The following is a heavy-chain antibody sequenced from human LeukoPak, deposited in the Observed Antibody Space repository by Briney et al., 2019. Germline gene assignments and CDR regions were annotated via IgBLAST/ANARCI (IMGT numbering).Heavy chain of an antibody. CDR1: GGSISSYY. CDR3: ARERSNYYDSSGYDY. CDR2: IYTSGST. Sequence: PSETLSLTCTVSGGSISSYYWSWIRHPAGKGLEWIGRIYTSGSTNYDPSLKSRVTMSVDTSKNQFSLKLSSVTAADTAVYYCARERSNYYDSSGYDYWGQGTLVTVSS. J-gene: IGHJ4*02. D-gene: IGHD3-22*01. V-gene: IGHV4-4*07.